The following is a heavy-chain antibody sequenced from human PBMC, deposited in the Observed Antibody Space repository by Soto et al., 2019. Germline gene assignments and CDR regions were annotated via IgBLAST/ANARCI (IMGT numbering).Heavy chain of an antibody. D-gene: IGHD1-1*01. CDR1: GDSITSINNY. V-gene: IGHV4-39*01. J-gene: IGHJ5*02. Sequence: PSETLSLTCTVSGDSITSINNYWGWIRQPPGMGLEWIANIYYDGSTFYNPSLKSRVAMSIDTSKNQFSLNLTSVTATDAAVYYCTTVGIPGTRNMDFGPGGQGLSVTVSS. CDR2: IYYDGST. CDR3: TTVGIPGTRNMDFGP.